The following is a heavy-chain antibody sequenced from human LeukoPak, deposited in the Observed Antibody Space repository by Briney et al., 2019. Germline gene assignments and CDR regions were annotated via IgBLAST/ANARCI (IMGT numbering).Heavy chain of an antibody. CDR1: GGSISSGGYY. J-gene: IGHJ2*01. CDR3: ARDPAMTTVTTRDWYFDL. Sequence: SETLSLTCTVSGGSISSGGYYWSWIRQHPGKGLEWIGYIYYSGSTYYNPSPKSRVTISVDTSKNQFSLKLSSVTAADTAVYYCARDPAMTTVTTRDWYFDLWGRGTLVTVSS. D-gene: IGHD4-17*01. CDR2: IYYSGST. V-gene: IGHV4-31*03.